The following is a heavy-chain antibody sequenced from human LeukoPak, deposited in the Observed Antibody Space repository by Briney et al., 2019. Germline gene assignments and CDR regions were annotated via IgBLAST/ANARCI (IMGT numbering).Heavy chain of an antibody. CDR3: ARHWDTAMVYFDY. V-gene: IGHV4-59*08. CDR1: GGSISRYY. Sequence: PSETLSLTCSVSGGSISRYYWSWIRQPPGKGPEWIGYIYYSGSTNYNPSLKSRVTMSVDTSKNQFSLKLSSVTAADTAVYYCARHWDTAMVYFDYWGQGTLVTVSS. D-gene: IGHD5-18*01. CDR2: IYYSGST. J-gene: IGHJ4*02.